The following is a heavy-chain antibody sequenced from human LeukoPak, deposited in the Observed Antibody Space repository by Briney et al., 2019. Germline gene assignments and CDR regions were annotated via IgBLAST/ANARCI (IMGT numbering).Heavy chain of an antibody. CDR3: ASAGKPMGVVVPAAMVAFDI. V-gene: IGHV4-31*03. D-gene: IGHD2-2*01. Sequence: SQTLSLTCTVSGGSISSGGYNWSWIRQHPGKGLEWIRYIYYSGSTYYNPSLKSRVTISVDTSKNQFSLKLSSVTAADTAVYYCASAGKPMGVVVPAAMVAFDIWGQGTMVTVSS. J-gene: IGHJ3*02. CDR1: GGSISSGGYN. CDR2: IYYSGST.